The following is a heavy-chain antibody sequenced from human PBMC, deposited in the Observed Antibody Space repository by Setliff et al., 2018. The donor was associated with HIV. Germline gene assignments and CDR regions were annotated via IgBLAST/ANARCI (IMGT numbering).Heavy chain of an antibody. V-gene: IGHV1-46*01. D-gene: IGHD3-10*01. J-gene: IGHJ4*02. Sequence: ASVKVSCKASGYTFTNYYVHWVRQAPGQGLEWMGILNPSGDSTAYAQKFQGRVTMTRDTSTSTVYMELSSLRSDDTAVYYCARGGYHGFGSYGDYWGQGTLVTVPS. CDR2: LNPSGDST. CDR3: ARGGYHGFGSYGDY. CDR1: GYTFTNYY.